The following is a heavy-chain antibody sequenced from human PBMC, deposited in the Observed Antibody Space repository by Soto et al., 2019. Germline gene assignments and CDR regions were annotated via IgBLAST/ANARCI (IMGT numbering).Heavy chain of an antibody. J-gene: IGHJ4*02. Sequence: EVQLVESGGGLVQPGGSLRLSCAASGFSLSNYWMTWVRRAPGKRPEWVANIKQDGSATYYMDSVRGRFTISRDNANNSVFLQMNSLRAEDTALYYCARWTTALDYWGQGALVTVSS. CDR2: IKQDGSAT. V-gene: IGHV3-7*03. CDR3: ARWTTALDY. D-gene: IGHD4-17*01. CDR1: GFSLSNYW.